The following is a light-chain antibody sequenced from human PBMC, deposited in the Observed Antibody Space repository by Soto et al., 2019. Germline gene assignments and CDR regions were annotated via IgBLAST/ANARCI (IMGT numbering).Light chain of an antibody. J-gene: IGKJ1*01. CDR3: QQYGSSPRT. Sequence: VMTQAPATLSVSPGARSPLSCRASQNVYGNYLAWYQQKPGQAPRLLIYGASSRATGIPDRFSGSGSGTDFTLTISRLEPEDFAVYYCQQYGSSPRTFGQGTKVDI. V-gene: IGKV3-20*01. CDR1: QNVYGNY. CDR2: GAS.